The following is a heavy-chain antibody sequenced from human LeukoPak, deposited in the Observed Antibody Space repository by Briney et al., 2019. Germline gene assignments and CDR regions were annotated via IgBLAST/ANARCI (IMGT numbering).Heavy chain of an antibody. Sequence: GGSLRLSCAASGFTFSSYTMNWVRQAPGKGLEWVSYISSSSRTIYYADSVKGRFTISRDNGKNSLYLQMNSLRVEDTAVYYCARDSRGSSWFFDYWGQGALVTVPS. CDR1: GFTFSSYT. V-gene: IGHV3-48*01. CDR3: ARDSRGSSWFFDY. CDR2: ISSSSRTI. J-gene: IGHJ4*02. D-gene: IGHD6-13*01.